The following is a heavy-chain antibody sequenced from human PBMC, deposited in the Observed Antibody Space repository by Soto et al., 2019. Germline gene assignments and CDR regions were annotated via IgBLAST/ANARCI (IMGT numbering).Heavy chain of an antibody. CDR3: ASYLIGATILSGFDS. CDR1: GDSINSNTYY. CDR2: IYYTGSA. Sequence: PSETLSLTCIVSGDSINSNTYYWAWIRQSPGEGLEWIGSIYYTGSAFYNPALKSRVTISVDTSKNQFSLKMDSVTAADKAVYFCASYLIGATILSGFDSCGRRTLVPVSA. D-gene: IGHD3-16*02. V-gene: IGHV4-39*01. J-gene: IGHJ4*02.